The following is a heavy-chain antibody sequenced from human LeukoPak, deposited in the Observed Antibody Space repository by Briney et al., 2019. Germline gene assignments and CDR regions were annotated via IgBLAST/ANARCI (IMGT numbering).Heavy chain of an antibody. CDR1: GFTFSSYS. V-gene: IGHV3-21*01. Sequence: PGGSLRLSCAASGFTFSSYSMNWVRQAPGKGLGWVSSISSSSYIYYADSVKGRFTISRDNAKNSLYLQMNSLRAEDTAVYYCARGYMVRGVITWGQGTLVTVSS. D-gene: IGHD3-10*01. CDR2: ISSSSYI. J-gene: IGHJ4*02. CDR3: ARGYMVRGVIT.